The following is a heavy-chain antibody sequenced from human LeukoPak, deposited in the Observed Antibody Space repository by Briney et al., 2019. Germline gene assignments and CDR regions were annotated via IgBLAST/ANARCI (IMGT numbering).Heavy chain of an antibody. Sequence: PGGSLRLSCAASGFTFSSYSMNWVRQAPGKGLEWVSLISGSGDSTYYADSVKGRFTISRDNSKNTLYLQVNSLTVDDTAVYYCTWGGSGYYAYWGQGTLVTVSS. CDR2: ISGSGDST. D-gene: IGHD3-3*01. J-gene: IGHJ4*02. CDR3: TWGGSGYYAY. CDR1: GFTFSSYS. V-gene: IGHV3-23*01.